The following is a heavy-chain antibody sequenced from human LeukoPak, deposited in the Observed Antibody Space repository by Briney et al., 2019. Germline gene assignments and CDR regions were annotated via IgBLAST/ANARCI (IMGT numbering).Heavy chain of an antibody. CDR1: GFTFSSYD. CDR3: AKTRGVIAAARIAVDY. CDR2: ISGSGGST. J-gene: IGHJ4*02. D-gene: IGHD6-13*01. V-gene: IGHV3-23*01. Sequence: GGSLRLSCAASGFTFSSYDMSWVRQAPGKGLEWVSAISGSGGSTYYADSVKGRFTISRDNSKNTLYLQMNSLRAEDTAVYYCAKTRGVIAAARIAVDYWGQGTLVTVSS.